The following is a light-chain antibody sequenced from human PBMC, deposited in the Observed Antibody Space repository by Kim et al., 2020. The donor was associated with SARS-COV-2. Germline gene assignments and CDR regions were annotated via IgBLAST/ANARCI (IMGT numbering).Light chain of an antibody. CDR1: QSVSTT. CDR2: GAS. J-gene: IGKJ1*01. CDR3: QEYYNWPRRT. V-gene: IGKV3-15*01. Sequence: SPGEGATLSCRASQSVSTTVAWFQQRPGQAPRLLIYGASTRAAGVSDRFSGSGSGTDFTLTISSLQSEDFAIYYCQEYYNWPRRTFGQGTKVDIK.